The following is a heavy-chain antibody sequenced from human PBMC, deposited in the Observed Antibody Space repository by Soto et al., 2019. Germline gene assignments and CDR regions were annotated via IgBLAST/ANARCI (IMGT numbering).Heavy chain of an antibody. CDR2: ISGSGGDT. CDR1: GFTFSSYA. V-gene: IGHV3-23*01. J-gene: IGHJ6*02. Sequence: GGSLRLSCAASGFTFSSYAMSWVRQAPGKGLEWVSAISGSGGDTYYADSVKGRFTISRDNSRNTLYLQMNSLRADDTALYYCAKVVVAATHYYYYGMDVWGQGTTVTVSS. D-gene: IGHD2-15*01. CDR3: AKVVVAATHYYYYGMDV.